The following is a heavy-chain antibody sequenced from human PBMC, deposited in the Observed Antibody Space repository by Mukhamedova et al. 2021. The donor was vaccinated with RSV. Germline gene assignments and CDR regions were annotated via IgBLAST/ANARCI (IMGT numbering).Heavy chain of an antibody. CDR2: IWYDGSNK. CDR1: SSYG. CDR3: ARDVQVVTVGWYFDL. V-gene: IGHV3-33*01. Sequence: SSYGMHWVRQAPGKGLEWVAVIWYDGSNKYYADSVKGRFTISRDNSKNTLYLQMNSLRAEDTAVYYCARDVQVVTVGWYFDLWGRG. J-gene: IGHJ2*01. D-gene: IGHD4-23*01.